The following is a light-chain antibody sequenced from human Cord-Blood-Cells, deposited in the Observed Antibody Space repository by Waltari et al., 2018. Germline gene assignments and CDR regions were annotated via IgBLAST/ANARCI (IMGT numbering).Light chain of an antibody. Sequence: EPVLTQSPATLSLSPGARATLSCRAKQSVSSYLAWYQQKPGQAPRILIYDASNRATGIPARFSGSGSGTDFTLTISSLEPEDFAVYYCQQRSNWPWTFGQGTKVEIK. J-gene: IGKJ1*01. V-gene: IGKV3-11*01. CDR2: DAS. CDR1: QSVSSY. CDR3: QQRSNWPWT.